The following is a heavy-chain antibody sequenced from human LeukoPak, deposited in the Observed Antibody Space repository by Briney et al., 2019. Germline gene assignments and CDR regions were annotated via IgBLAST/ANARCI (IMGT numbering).Heavy chain of an antibody. CDR3: ARISWIQLMSYYYYMDV. D-gene: IGHD5-18*01. CDR2: IYYSGST. V-gene: IGHV4-39*07. Sequence: SETLSLTCTVSSGSIRTSSDYWGWIRQPPGKGLEWIGSIYYSGSTYYNPSLKSRVTISVDTSKNQFSLKLSSVTAADTAVYYCARISWIQLMSYYYYMDVWGKGTTVTVSS. J-gene: IGHJ6*03. CDR1: SGSIRTSSDY.